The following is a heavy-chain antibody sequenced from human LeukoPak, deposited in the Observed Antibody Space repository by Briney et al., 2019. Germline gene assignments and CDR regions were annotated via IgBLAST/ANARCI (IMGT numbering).Heavy chain of an antibody. Sequence: SETLSLTCTVSGGSISSYYWSWIRQPPGKGLEWIGYIYYSGSTNYNPSLKSRVTISVDTSKNQFSLKLSSVTAADTAVYYCARGLGGWSPLMDVWGQGTTVTVSS. CDR1: GGSISSYY. D-gene: IGHD6-19*01. CDR2: IYYSGST. V-gene: IGHV4-59*01. J-gene: IGHJ6*02. CDR3: ARGLGGWSPLMDV.